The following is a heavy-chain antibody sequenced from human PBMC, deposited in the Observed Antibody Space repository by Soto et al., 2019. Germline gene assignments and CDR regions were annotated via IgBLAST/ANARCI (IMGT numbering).Heavy chain of an antibody. V-gene: IGHV4-39*01. Sequence: SETLSLTCTVSGGSISSSSYYWGWIRQPPGKGLEWIGSIYYSGSTYYNPSLKSRVTISVDTSKNQFSLKLSSVTAADTAVYYCARGLVGSDYGMDVWGQGTTVTVSS. D-gene: IGHD3-10*01. CDR1: GGSISSSSYY. CDR3: ARGLVGSDYGMDV. J-gene: IGHJ6*02. CDR2: IYYSGST.